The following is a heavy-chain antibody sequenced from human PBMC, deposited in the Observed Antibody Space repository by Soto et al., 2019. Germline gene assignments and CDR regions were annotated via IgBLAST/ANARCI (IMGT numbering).Heavy chain of an antibody. D-gene: IGHD3-3*02. J-gene: IGHJ4*02. Sequence: ASVKVSCKTSGYTFTGHYIHLVLQAPQQGPEWMGEIGPESGATRYAQKFRGRVTMTMDTSITTVYMELKNLSPDDTAVYYCGRGRSGQIVIFYWGQGTPVTVSS. CDR3: GRGRSGQIVIFY. CDR2: IGPESGAT. V-gene: IGHV1-2*02. CDR1: GYTFTGHY.